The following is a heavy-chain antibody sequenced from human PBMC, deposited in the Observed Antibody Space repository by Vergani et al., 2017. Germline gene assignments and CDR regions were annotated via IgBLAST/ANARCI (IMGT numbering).Heavy chain of an antibody. J-gene: IGHJ3*02. D-gene: IGHD5-18*01. CDR1: GFTFSRYA. V-gene: IGHV3-23*01. CDR2: ISGNGGST. Sequence: EVQLLESGGGLVQPGGSLRLSCAASGFTFSRYAMSWVRQAPGKGLEWVSAISGNGGSTYYADAVKGRFTISRDNAKNTLYLQMNSLRAEDTAVYYCAKDSGYSYGYGAFDIWGQGTMVTVSS. CDR3: AKDSGYSYGYGAFDI.